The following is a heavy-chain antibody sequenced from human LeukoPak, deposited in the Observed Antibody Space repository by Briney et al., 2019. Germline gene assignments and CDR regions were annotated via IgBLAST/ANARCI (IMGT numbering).Heavy chain of an antibody. D-gene: IGHD2-21*02. J-gene: IGHJ6*03. CDR2: ISSSSRTI. V-gene: IGHV3-48*01. CDR1: GFTFSRYS. Sequence: GGSLILSCAASGFTFSRYSMNWVRQAPGKGLEWVSYISSSSRTIHYADSVKGRFTISRDNAKNSLYLQMNSLRAEDTAVYYCARRSFGGDGYYYYYYYYMDVWGKGTTVTVSS. CDR3: ARRSFGGDGYYYYYYYYMDV.